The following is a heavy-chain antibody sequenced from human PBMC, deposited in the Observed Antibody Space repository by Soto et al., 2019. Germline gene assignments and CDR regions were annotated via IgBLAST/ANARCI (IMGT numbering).Heavy chain of an antibody. CDR3: AAGGYSYGFFYYYMDV. Sequence: SVKVSCKASGYTFRSYGISWVRQARGQRLEWIGWIVAGSGNTNYAQKFQERVTITRDMSTSTAYMELSSLRSEDTAVYYCAAGGYSYGFFYYYMDVWGKGTTVTVSS. D-gene: IGHD5-18*01. V-gene: IGHV1-58*02. J-gene: IGHJ6*03. CDR1: GYTFRSYG. CDR2: IVAGSGNT.